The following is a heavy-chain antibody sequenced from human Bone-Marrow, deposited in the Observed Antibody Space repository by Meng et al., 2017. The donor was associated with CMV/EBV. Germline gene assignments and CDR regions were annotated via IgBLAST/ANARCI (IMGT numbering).Heavy chain of an antibody. Sequence: GGSLRLSCAASGFTFSGSAMHWVRQASGKGLEWVGRIRSKANSNATAYAASVKGRFTISRDNAKNSLYLQMNSLRAEDTAVYYCARDPNYYYGMDVWGQGTTVTVSS. CDR2: IRSKANSNAT. J-gene: IGHJ6*02. V-gene: IGHV3-73*01. CDR3: ARDPNYYYGMDV. CDR1: GFTFSGSA.